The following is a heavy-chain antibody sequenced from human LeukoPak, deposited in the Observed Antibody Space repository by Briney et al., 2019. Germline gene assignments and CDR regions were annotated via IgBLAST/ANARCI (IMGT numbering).Heavy chain of an antibody. Sequence: SETLSLTCAVYGGSFSGYYWSWIRQPPGQGLEWIGEINHSGSTAYDPSLKSRVTISVDTSKNQFSLKMSSVNAADTAVYYCASKSLILEWSHGAFDIWGQGRMVTVSS. V-gene: IGHV4-34*01. CDR1: GGSFSGYY. D-gene: IGHD3-3*01. CDR3: ASKSLILEWSHGAFDI. CDR2: INHSGST. J-gene: IGHJ3*02.